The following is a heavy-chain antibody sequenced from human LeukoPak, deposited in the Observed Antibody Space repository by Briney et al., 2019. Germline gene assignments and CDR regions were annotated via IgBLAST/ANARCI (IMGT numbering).Heavy chain of an antibody. CDR2: ISGSGGST. CDR3: TSTRYYDFWSGPPSRNYYYGMDV. D-gene: IGHD3-3*01. J-gene: IGHJ6*02. CDR1: GFTFSSYA. V-gene: IGHV3-23*01. Sequence: GGSLRLSCAASGFTFSSYAMSWVRQAPGKGLEWVSAISGSGGSTYYADSVKGRFTISRDNSKNTLYLQMNSLRAEDTAVYYCTSTRYYDFWSGPPSRNYYYGMDVWGQGTTVTVSS.